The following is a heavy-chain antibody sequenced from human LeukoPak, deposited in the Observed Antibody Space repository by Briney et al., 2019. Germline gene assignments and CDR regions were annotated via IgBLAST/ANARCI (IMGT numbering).Heavy chain of an antibody. CDR2: IWYDGNNK. CDR3: ARGSGAYYTWFDP. Sequence: PGGCLRLSCAASGFTFSSYGMHWVRQAPGKGREWVAGIWYDGNNKYYADSVKGRFTISRDNSKKMLYLEINSLRAEDTAVYYCARGSGAYYTWFDPWGQGTLVTVSS. D-gene: IGHD3-16*01. V-gene: IGHV3-33*01. J-gene: IGHJ5*02. CDR1: GFTFSSYG.